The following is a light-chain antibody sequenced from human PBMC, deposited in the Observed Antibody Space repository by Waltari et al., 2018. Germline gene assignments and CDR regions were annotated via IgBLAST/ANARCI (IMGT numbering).Light chain of an antibody. CDR3: CSYAGSYTWV. CDR1: SSSVGGYNY. J-gene: IGLJ3*02. CDR2: DVS. V-gene: IGLV2-11*01. Sequence: QSALTQPRSVSGSPGQSVPTSCTGTSSSVGGYNYVSWYQQHPGKAPKLMIYDVSKRPSGVPDRFSGSKSGNTASLTISGLQAEDEADYYCCSYAGSYTWVFGGGTKLTVL.